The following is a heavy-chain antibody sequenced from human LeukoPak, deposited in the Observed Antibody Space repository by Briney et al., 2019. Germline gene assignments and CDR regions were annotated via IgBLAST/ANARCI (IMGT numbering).Heavy chain of an antibody. D-gene: IGHD6-19*01. Sequence: SETLSLTCTVSGGSISSGGYYWSWIQQPPGKGLEWIGYIYYSGSTYYNPSLKSRVTISVDTSKNQFSLKLSSVTAADTAVYYCARDPGVIAVAGRRPFDYWGQGTLVTVSS. J-gene: IGHJ4*02. CDR2: IYYSGST. CDR3: ARDPGVIAVAGRRPFDY. CDR1: GGSISSGGYY. V-gene: IGHV4-30-2*01.